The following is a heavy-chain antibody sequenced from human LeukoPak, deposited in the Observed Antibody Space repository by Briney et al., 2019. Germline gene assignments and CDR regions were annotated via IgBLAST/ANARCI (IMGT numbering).Heavy chain of an antibody. V-gene: IGHV3-66*02. CDR1: GFTVSSNY. J-gene: IGHJ6*02. D-gene: IGHD5-18*01. CDR3: AASAMVNGMDV. Sequence: PGGSLRLSCAASGFTVSSNYMSWVRQAPGKGLEWVSVIYSGGSTYCADSVKGRFTISRDNSKNTLYLQMNSLRAEDTAVYYCAASAMVNGMDVWGQGTTVTVSS. CDR2: IYSGGST.